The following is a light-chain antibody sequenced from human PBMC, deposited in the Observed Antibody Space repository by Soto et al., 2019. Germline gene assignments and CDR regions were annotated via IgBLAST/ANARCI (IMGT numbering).Light chain of an antibody. CDR1: SSDVGAYNY. CDR3: SSYTKSRTYV. CDR2: EVS. J-gene: IGLJ1*01. V-gene: IGLV2-14*01. Sequence: QSVLTQPASVSGSPGQSITISCTGTSSDVGAYNYVSWYQQHPGKAPKLLIYEVSNRPSGVSHRFSGSKSGNTASLTISGLQVEDEADYYCSSYTKSRTYVFGTGTKVTVL.